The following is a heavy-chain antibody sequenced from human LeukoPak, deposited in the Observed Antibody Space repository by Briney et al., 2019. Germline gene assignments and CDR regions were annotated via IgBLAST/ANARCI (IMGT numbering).Heavy chain of an antibody. J-gene: IGHJ4*02. D-gene: IGHD1-1*01. CDR3: ARRRDHWNGGDY. CDR1: GGSFSGYY. V-gene: IGHV4-34*01. CDR2: INHSGST. Sequence: SETLSLTCAVYGGSFSGYYWSWIRQPPGKGLEWIGEINHSGSTNYNPSLKSRVTISVDTSKNQFSLKLSSVTAADTAVYYCARRRDHWNGGDYWGQGTLVTVSS.